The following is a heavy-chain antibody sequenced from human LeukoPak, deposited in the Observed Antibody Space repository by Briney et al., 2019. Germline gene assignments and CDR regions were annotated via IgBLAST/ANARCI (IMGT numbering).Heavy chain of an antibody. CDR2: ISSSSSYI. Sequence: AGGSLRLFYAASGFTFRRYSMNWVRQAPGXGLEWVSSISSSSSYIYYADSVKGRFTISRDNAKNSLYLQMNSLRAEDTAVYYCARDPGRYSYGQSDSWGQGTLVTVSS. D-gene: IGHD5-18*01. J-gene: IGHJ4*02. V-gene: IGHV3-21*01. CDR1: GFTFRRYS. CDR3: ARDPGRYSYGQSDS.